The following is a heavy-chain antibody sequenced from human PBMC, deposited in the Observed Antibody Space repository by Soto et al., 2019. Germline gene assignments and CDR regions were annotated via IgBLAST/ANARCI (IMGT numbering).Heavy chain of an antibody. CDR1: GGSISSYY. CDR2: IYYSGST. D-gene: IGHD3-16*02. V-gene: IGHV4-59*08. J-gene: IGHJ4*02. Sequence: ASETLSLTCTVSGGSISSYYWSWIRQPPGKGLEWIGYIYYSGSTNYNPSLKSRVTISVDTSKNQFSLKLSSVTAADTAVYYCARLKSFGSYRHFGYWGQGTLVAVSS. CDR3: ARLKSFGSYRHFGY.